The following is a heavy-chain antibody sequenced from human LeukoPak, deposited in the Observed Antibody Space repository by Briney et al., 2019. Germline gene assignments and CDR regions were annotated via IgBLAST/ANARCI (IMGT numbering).Heavy chain of an antibody. V-gene: IGHV3-64*04. J-gene: IGHJ2*01. D-gene: IGHD1-20*01. CDR3: ARAVTGYWYFDL. CDR1: GFTFSNYV. CDR2: ISSNGGST. Sequence: PGGSLRLSCAASGFTFSNYVMHWVRQAPGKGLEYVSTISSNGGSTYYADSVKGRFTISRDKSRTTLFLQMNSLTAEDTAIYYCARAVTGYWYFDLWGRGTLVTVSS.